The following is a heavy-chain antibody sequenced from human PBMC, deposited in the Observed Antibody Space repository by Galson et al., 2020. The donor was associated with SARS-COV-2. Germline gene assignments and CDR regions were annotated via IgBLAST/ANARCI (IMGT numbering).Heavy chain of an antibody. Sequence: GESLKISCKGSGYSFTSYWIGWVRQMPGKGLEWMGIIYPGDSDTRYSPSFQGQVTISADKSISTAYLQWSSLKASDTAMYYCARYRTPGYSSGWHRAVLHYWGQGTLVTVSS. CDR1: GYSFTSYW. CDR2: IYPGDSDT. J-gene: IGHJ4*02. D-gene: IGHD6-19*01. CDR3: ARYRTPGYSSGWHRAVLHY. V-gene: IGHV5-51*01.